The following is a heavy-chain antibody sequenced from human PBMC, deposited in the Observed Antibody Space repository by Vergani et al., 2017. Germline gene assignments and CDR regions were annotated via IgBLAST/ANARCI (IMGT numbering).Heavy chain of an antibody. D-gene: IGHD2-21*01. V-gene: IGHV4-61*02. CDR1: GGSLDIHSQT. CDR2: IDVKGNS. J-gene: IGHJ3*02. Sequence: QAQLQESGPRLVKPSQTLALPCSFSGGSLDIHSQTWGWIRQPAGEGLEWIGLIDVKGNSNFSPSLESRVTMSADASRCRFSLNLRSVTTSDTAVYYCVRXLHTSYILGAFDIWGQGIKVTVSS. CDR3: VRXLHTSYILGAFDI.